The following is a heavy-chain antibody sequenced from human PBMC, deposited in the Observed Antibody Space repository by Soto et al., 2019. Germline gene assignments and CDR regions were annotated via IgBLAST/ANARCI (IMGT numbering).Heavy chain of an antibody. D-gene: IGHD6-6*01. CDR1: GYTFTSYD. Sequence: QVQLVQSGAEVKKPGASVKVSCKASGYTFTSYDINWVRQATGQGLEWMGWMNPNSGNTGYAQKFQGRVTMTRNTSISTAYMELSSLRSEDTAVYYCAREDGYSISSPPLYYYYGMDVWGQGTTVTVSS. CDR2: MNPNSGNT. J-gene: IGHJ6*02. CDR3: AREDGYSISSPPLYYYYGMDV. V-gene: IGHV1-8*01.